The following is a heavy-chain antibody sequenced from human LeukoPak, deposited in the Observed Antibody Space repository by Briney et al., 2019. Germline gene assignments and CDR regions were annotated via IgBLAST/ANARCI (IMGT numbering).Heavy chain of an antibody. Sequence: ASVWVSCKASGYTFTSYYMQWVRQAPGQGLEWMGIISPGGVSTSYAQRFQGRVTMTSDTSTSTVYMELYSLRSEDTAAYYCARGYCSGAGCPPDYWGQGTLVTVSS. CDR1: GYTFTSYY. CDR3: ARGYCSGAGCPPDY. J-gene: IGHJ4*02. CDR2: ISPGGVST. D-gene: IGHD2-15*01. V-gene: IGHV1-46*01.